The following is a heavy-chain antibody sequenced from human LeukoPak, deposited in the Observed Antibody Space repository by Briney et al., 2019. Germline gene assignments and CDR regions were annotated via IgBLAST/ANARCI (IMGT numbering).Heavy chain of an antibody. D-gene: IGHD2-2*01. CDR2: IYPSGTT. CDR1: GGSISSGYNY. CDR3: AKSGCSSSSCPGFL. Sequence: SETLSLTCTVSGGSISSGYNYWSWIRQPAGKGLEWIGRIYPSGTTNYNPSLKSRVTISQDTSNNQFSLKLRSVTAADTAVYYCAKSGCSSSSCPGFLWGQGTLVTVSS. V-gene: IGHV4-61*02. J-gene: IGHJ4*02.